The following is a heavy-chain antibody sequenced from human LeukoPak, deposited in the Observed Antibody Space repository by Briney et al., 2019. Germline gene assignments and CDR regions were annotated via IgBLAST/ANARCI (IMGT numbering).Heavy chain of an antibody. CDR1: GGSISSGGYY. D-gene: IGHD1-26*01. CDR2: IYYSGST. CDR3: ARGQVGATTSTLPDY. J-gene: IGHJ4*02. Sequence: SETLSLTSTVSGGSISSGGYYWSWIRQHPGKGLEWIGYIYYSGSTYYNPSLKSRVTISVDTSKNQFSLKLSSVTAADTAVYYCARGQVGATTSTLPDYWGQGTLVTVSS. V-gene: IGHV4-31*03.